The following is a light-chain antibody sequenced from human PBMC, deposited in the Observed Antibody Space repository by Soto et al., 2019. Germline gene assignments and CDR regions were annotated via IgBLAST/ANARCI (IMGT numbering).Light chain of an antibody. J-gene: IGKJ1*01. Sequence: DIQMTQSPSSESASIGDSVTITCRASQDIGTWLAWYQQKPGKAPSLLIYAASSLQSGVPSRFSGSGSGTDFTLTINSLQPEDIATYYCQQTNSFPRTFGQGTKVEGK. CDR1: QDIGTW. CDR3: QQTNSFPRT. CDR2: AAS. V-gene: IGKV1-12*01.